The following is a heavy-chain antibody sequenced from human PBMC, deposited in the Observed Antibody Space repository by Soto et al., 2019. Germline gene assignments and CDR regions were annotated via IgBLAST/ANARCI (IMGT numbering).Heavy chain of an antibody. D-gene: IGHD2-15*01. V-gene: IGHV4-31*03. CDR1: GGSITTGGYY. J-gene: IGHJ3*02. Sequence: QVRLQESGPGLVKPSQTLSLSCTVSGGSITTGGYYWSWIRQHPGKGLEWIGYIYYNGSTYYNPSLKSRLTISLATSENQFSLKLSSVTAADTAVYYCVRDQGPRDCSSGNCYTDAFDIWGQGTMVTVSS. CDR2: IYYNGST. CDR3: VRDQGPRDCSSGNCYTDAFDI.